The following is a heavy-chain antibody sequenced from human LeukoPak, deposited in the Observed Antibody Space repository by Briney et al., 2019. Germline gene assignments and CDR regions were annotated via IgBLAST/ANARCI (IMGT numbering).Heavy chain of an antibody. V-gene: IGHV1-2*02. D-gene: IGHD3-9*01. CDR2: IKPNSGGT. Sequence: ASVKVSCKASGYTFTGYYMHWVRQAPGQGLEWMGWIKPNSGGTNYAQKFQGRVTMTRDTSISTAYMELSRLKFDDTAVYYCARVSTSGYRDWLDPWGQGTLVTVSS. J-gene: IGHJ5*02. CDR1: GYTFTGYY. CDR3: ARVSTSGYRDWLDP.